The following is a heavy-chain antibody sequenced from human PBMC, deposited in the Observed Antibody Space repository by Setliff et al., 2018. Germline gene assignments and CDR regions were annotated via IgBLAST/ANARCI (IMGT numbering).Heavy chain of an antibody. Sequence: GSLRLSCEGFGFTFDDFGMSWIRQAPGKGLEWVSGTNWNGGSTAYADSVKGRFTISRDNARNALYLQMNSLRGEDTAVYFCTRDELETFRYWGQGTLVTVSS. J-gene: IGHJ4*02. D-gene: IGHD3-3*01. V-gene: IGHV3-20*04. CDR2: TNWNGGST. CDR1: GFTFDDFG. CDR3: TRDELETFRY.